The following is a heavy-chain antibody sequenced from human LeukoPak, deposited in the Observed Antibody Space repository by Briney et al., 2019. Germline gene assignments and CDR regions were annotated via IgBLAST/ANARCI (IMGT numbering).Heavy chain of an antibody. Sequence: SETLSLTCTVSGGSISSSSAYWGWIRQPPGKGLEWIGSIYYSKNTYYNPSLKSRVTISADTSKNQFSLTLGSVSATDTAVYYRVSPRGFGYGYFDYWGQGTLVTVSS. CDR1: GGSISSSSAY. V-gene: IGHV4-39*01. D-gene: IGHD5-18*01. J-gene: IGHJ4*02. CDR2: IYYSKNT. CDR3: VSPRGFGYGYFDY.